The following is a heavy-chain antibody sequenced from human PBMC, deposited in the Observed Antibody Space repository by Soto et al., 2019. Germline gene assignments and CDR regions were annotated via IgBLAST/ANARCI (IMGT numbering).Heavy chain of an antibody. D-gene: IGHD3-9*01. J-gene: IGHJ4*02. CDR3: ARRYFDSSSAFDY. Sequence: PGGSLRLSCAASGFTFGDFWMSWVRQAPGKGLEWVANLKPDGSDKYYVDSVKGRFTISRDNAKDSLYLQMSSLRAEDTAVYYCARRYFDSSSAFDYWGQGTLVTLSS. CDR2: LKPDGSDK. CDR1: GFTFGDFW. V-gene: IGHV3-7*03.